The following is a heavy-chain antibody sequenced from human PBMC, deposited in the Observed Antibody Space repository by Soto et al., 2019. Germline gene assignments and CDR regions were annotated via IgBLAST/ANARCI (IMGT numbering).Heavy chain of an antibody. D-gene: IGHD5-12*01. V-gene: IGHV3-21*06. CDR1: GFNFNTYN. CDR2: ISSGGTHI. J-gene: IGHJ5*02. CDR3: ARGPYRNTYNWFDS. Sequence: EVNLVESGGGLVKPGGSLKLSCDASGFNFNTYNMNWVRQAPGKGLEWVSYISSGGTHIYYADSVRGRFTISRDNAKNSLYLQMNSLGVEDTAVYYCARGPYRNTYNWFDSWGQGTLVTVSS.